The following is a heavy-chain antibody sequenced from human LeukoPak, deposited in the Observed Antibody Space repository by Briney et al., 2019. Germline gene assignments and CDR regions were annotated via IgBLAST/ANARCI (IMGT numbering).Heavy chain of an antibody. CDR2: ISGSGGST. J-gene: IGHJ3*02. V-gene: IGHV3-23*01. Sequence: QSGGSLRLSCAASGFTFSSYAMSWVRQAPGKGLEWVSAISGSGGSTYYADSAKGRFTISRDNSKNTLYLQMNSLRAEDTAVYYCAKVPAMIVVQAFGIWGQETMVTVSS. D-gene: IGHD3-22*01. CDR1: GFTFSSYA. CDR3: AKVPAMIVVQAFGI.